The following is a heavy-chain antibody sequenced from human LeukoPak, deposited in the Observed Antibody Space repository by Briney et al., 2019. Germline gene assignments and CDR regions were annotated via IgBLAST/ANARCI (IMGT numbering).Heavy chain of an antibody. V-gene: IGHV4-59*01. CDR1: GGSISSYY. CDR2: IYYSGST. D-gene: IGHD3-3*01. Sequence: SETLSLTCTVSGGSISSYYWSWIRQPPGKGLEWIGYIYYSGSTNYNPSLKSRVTMSVDTSKNQFSLKLSSVTAADTAVYYCARGPPQYYDFWSGYYRGYYYYYVDVWGKGTTVTVSS. CDR3: ARGPPQYYDFWSGYYRGYYYYYVDV. J-gene: IGHJ6*03.